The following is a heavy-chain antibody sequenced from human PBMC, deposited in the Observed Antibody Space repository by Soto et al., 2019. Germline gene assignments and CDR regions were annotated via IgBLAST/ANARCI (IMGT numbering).Heavy chain of an antibody. J-gene: IGHJ3*02. CDR2: IYYTGGT. V-gene: IGHV4-61*01. D-gene: IGHD3-22*01. Sequence: SETLSLTCTVSGGSVRSGSDYWSWIRQPPGKGLEWIGYIYYTGGTNYNPSLSSRVTISVDTSKNQFSLKLSSVTAADTAVYYCARDRTGSGYYYVNAFDIWGQGTMVTVSS. CDR3: ARDRTGSGYYYVNAFDI. CDR1: GGSVRSGSDY.